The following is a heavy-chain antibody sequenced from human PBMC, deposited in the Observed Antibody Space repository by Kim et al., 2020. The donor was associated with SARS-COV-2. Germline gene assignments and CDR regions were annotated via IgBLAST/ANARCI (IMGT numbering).Heavy chain of an antibody. Sequence: GGSLRLSCAASGFTFSSYSMNWVRQAPGKGLEWVSSISSSSSYIYYADSVKGRFTISRDNAKNSLYLQMNSLRAEDTAVYYCARDQDYGRRGRDAFDIWGQGTMVTVSS. D-gene: IGHD4-17*01. CDR1: GFTFSSYS. CDR3: ARDQDYGRRGRDAFDI. V-gene: IGHV3-21*01. J-gene: IGHJ3*02. CDR2: ISSSSSYI.